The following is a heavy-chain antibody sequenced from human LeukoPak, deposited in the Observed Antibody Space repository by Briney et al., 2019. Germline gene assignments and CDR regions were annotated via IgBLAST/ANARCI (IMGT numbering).Heavy chain of an antibody. CDR1: GYTFTRYG. Sequence: ASVKVSCKASGYTFTRYGISWVRQAPGQGLQWMGWINPNSGGTNYIQNFQGRVTMTRGTSISTAYMELSRLRSDDTAVYYCARCTSPHENEYFEHWGQGTLVTVSS. J-gene: IGHJ1*01. CDR3: ARCTSPHENEYFEH. V-gene: IGHV1-2*02. CDR2: INPNSGGT. D-gene: IGHD2-8*01.